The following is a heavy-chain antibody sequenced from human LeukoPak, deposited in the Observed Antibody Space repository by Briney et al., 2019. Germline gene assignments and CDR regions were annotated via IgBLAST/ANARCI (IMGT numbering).Heavy chain of an antibody. CDR1: EFTFSSYW. CDR2: IKQEGSEK. D-gene: IGHD2-21*01. Sequence: GGSLRLSCTASEFTFSSYWMSWVRQAPGKGLEWVANIKQEGSEKDYVDSVKGRFTISRDNAKNSLYLQMNNLRAEDTAVYYCARYCGGDCYGMDVWGQGTTVTVSS. V-gene: IGHV3-7*01. CDR3: ARYCGGDCYGMDV. J-gene: IGHJ6*02.